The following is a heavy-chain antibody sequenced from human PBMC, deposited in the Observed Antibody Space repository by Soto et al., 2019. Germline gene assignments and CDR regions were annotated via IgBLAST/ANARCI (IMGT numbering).Heavy chain of an antibody. Sequence: GAPAEVSCEASGGTLNTYTITWARQAPGQSLEWMGRIIPIIGIINYAQKFQGRVTISADKFTGTAYMELTGLRSDDTAVYYCAGDPDSHYNDSHASSYPWGQGTLVTVSS. CDR1: GGTLNTYT. CDR2: IIPIIGII. V-gene: IGHV1-69*04. D-gene: IGHD4-4*01. J-gene: IGHJ5*02. CDR3: AGDPDSHYNDSHASSYP.